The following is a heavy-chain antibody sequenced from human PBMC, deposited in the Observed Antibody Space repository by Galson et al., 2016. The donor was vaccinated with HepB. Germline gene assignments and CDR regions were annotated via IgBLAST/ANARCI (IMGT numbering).Heavy chain of an antibody. Sequence: SLRLSCAASGFTFSNAWMSWVRQAPGKGLEWVGRIKSKTDSGTIEYAAPVRGRFTISRDDSKNTLYLHMNSLKTADTAVYYCTTLYFDWCDWLDYDGVDVWGQGTTVTVSS. CDR1: GFTFSNAW. CDR2: IKSKTDSGTI. D-gene: IGHD3-9*01. J-gene: IGHJ6*02. CDR3: TTLYFDWCDWLDYDGVDV. V-gene: IGHV3-15*01.